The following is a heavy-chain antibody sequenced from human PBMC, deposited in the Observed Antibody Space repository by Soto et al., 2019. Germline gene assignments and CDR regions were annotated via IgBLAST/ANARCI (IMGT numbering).Heavy chain of an antibody. CDR3: AIQDCTNDVCLEAAVTVGGALES. Sequence: VQLVQSGGGSAQPGESLRLSCSASGFTFRKFWMHWVRQVPGKGPVWVSYISSDGTTTDYADSVKGRFTISRDNAKEALYLQMDSLRAGDTAVYYCAIQDCTNDVCLEAAVTVGGALESWGQGTLVTVS. D-gene: IGHD2-8*01. CDR2: ISSDGTTT. J-gene: IGHJ1*01. V-gene: IGHV3-74*01. CDR1: GFTFRKFW.